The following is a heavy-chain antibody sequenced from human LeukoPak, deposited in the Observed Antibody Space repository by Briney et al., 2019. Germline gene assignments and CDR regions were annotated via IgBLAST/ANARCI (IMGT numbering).Heavy chain of an antibody. CDR3: ASWDYYDSSGYGY. CDR1: GFTFSSYS. Sequence: GGSLRLSCAASGFTFSSYSMNWVCQAPGKGLEWVSSISSSSYIYYADSVKGRFTISRDNAKNSLYLQMNRLRAEDTAVYYCASWDYYDSSGYGYWGQGTLVTVSS. CDR2: ISSSSYI. V-gene: IGHV3-21*01. J-gene: IGHJ4*02. D-gene: IGHD3-22*01.